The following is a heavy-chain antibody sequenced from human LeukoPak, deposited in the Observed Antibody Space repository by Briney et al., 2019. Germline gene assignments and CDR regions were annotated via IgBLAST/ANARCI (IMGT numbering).Heavy chain of an antibody. Sequence: SETLSLTCNVSGDSISSYYWSWIRQPPGKRLEWIGFIYYSGSTNYNPSLKSRVTISVDTSKSQFSLKLSSVTAADAAVYYCATTPTGNNYYFDYWGQGTLVTVSS. CDR3: ATTPTGNNYYFDY. CDR1: GDSISSYY. J-gene: IGHJ4*02. V-gene: IGHV4-59*01. D-gene: IGHD1/OR15-1a*01. CDR2: IYYSGST.